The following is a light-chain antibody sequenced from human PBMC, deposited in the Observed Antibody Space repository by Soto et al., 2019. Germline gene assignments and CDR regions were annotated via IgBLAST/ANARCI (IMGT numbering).Light chain of an antibody. CDR1: QGIRNY. CDR3: QKYNSAPWT. CDR2: GAS. J-gene: IGKJ1*01. Sequence: DIQMTQSPSSLSASVGDRVTITCRASQGIRNYLAWYQQKPGKVPKLLIYGASTLQSGVPSRFSGSGSGTDFTLTISSLQPEDVATYYCQKYNSAPWTFGHGTKVEIK. V-gene: IGKV1-27*01.